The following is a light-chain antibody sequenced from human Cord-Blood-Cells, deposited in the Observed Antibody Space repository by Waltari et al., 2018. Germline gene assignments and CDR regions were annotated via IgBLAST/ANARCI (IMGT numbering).Light chain of an antibody. J-gene: IGLJ2*01. V-gene: IGLV2-23*01. CDR3: CSYAGSSTVV. CDR2: EGS. Sequence: QSALTQPASVSGSPGQSITISCTGTSSDVGSYNLVSWSQQHPGKAPKHMIDEGSKRPSGVSNRFSGSQSGNTASRTISGLQAEDEADYYCCSYAGSSTVVFGGGTKLTVL. CDR1: SSDVGSYNL.